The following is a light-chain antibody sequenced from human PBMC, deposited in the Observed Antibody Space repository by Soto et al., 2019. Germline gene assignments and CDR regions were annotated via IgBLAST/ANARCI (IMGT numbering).Light chain of an antibody. J-gene: IGKJ5*01. CDR3: QQFNGFPT. CDR2: DAS. V-gene: IGKV1-13*02. Sequence: AIQLTQSPSSLSASVGDTVTITCRASQGISNALAWYQQIPGKPPKLLIYDASTLESGVPSRFSGSGSGTDFTLTNSSLQPGDFATYYCQQFNGFPTFGQGTRLEIQ. CDR1: QGISNA.